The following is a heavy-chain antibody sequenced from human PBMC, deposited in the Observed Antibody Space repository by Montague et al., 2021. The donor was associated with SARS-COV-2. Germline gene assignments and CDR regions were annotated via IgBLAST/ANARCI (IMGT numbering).Heavy chain of an antibody. V-gene: IGHV3-21*01. CDR1: GFTFSSYG. CDR3: ARDDYVWGSYRYSQYNWFDP. Sequence: SLRLSCAASGFTFSSYGMNWVRQAPGKGLEWVSSISSSSSYIYYADSVKGRFTISRDNAKNSLYLQMNSLRAEDTAVYYCARDDYVWGSYRYSQYNWFDPWGQGTLVTVSS. CDR2: ISSSSSYI. D-gene: IGHD3-16*02. J-gene: IGHJ5*02.